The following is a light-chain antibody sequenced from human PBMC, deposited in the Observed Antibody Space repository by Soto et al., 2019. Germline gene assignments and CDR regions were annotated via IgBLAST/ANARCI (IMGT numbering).Light chain of an antibody. J-gene: IGLJ2*01. V-gene: IGLV3-1*01. CDR2: QDN. CDR3: QAWDSRTVV. CDR1: KLGDKY. Sequence: SYELTQPPSVSVSPGQTASITCSGDKLGDKYASWYQRKPGQSPVVVIYQDNKRPSGIPERFSGSNSGNTATLTISGTQAMDEADYSCQAWDSRTVVFGGGTKLTVL.